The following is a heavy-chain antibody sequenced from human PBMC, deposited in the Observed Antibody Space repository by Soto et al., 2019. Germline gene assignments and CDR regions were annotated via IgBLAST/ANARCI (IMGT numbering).Heavy chain of an antibody. V-gene: IGHV6-1*01. CDR3: TGITWFRGMDV. CDR1: GDSVSSNSAG. Sequence: SQTLSLTCVISGDSVSSNSAGWNWIRQSPSRGLEWLGRTYYKSKWNNDYALSVKSRITINPDTSKNQFSLHLYSVTPEDTAVYYCTGITWFRGMDVWGQGTPITVSS. D-gene: IGHD3-10*01. J-gene: IGHJ6*02. CDR2: TYYKSKWNN.